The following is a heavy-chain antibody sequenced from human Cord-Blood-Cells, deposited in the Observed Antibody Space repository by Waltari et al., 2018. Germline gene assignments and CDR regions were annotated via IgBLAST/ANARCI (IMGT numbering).Heavy chain of an antibody. CDR2: ISRSSSYI. Sequence: EVQLVESGGGLVKPGGSLRLSCAASGFTFSSYSMNWVRQAPGKGLEWVSSISRSSSYIYYADSVKGRFTISRDNAKNSLYLQMNSLRAEDTAVYYCASGTGDRDAFDIWGQGTMVTVSS. D-gene: IGHD7-27*01. V-gene: IGHV3-21*01. J-gene: IGHJ3*02. CDR1: GFTFSSYS. CDR3: ASGTGDRDAFDI.